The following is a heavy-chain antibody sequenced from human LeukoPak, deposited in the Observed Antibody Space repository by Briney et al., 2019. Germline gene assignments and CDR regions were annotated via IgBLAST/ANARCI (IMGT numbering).Heavy chain of an antibody. V-gene: IGHV3-30*18. D-gene: IGHD4-17*01. Sequence: GGSLRLSCAASGFSFISYGMHWVRQAPGKGLEWVGVISDDGRNKKYADSVKGRFTISRDNSKDTLYLQMNSLRDEDTAVYYCAKRPSDYGDYVTYFDYWGQGTLVTVS. CDR2: ISDDGRNK. CDR1: GFSFISYG. CDR3: AKRPSDYGDYVTYFDY. J-gene: IGHJ4*02.